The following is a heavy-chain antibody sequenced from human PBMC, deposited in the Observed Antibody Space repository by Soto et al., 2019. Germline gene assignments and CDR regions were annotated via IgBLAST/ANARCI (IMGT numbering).Heavy chain of an antibody. CDR1: GYSFISYW. J-gene: IGHJ6*02. CDR2: IYPGDSDI. V-gene: IGHV5-51*01. Sequence: PGESLKISCQGSGYSFISYWIGWVRQMPGKGLEWMGIIYPGDSDIRYSPTFQGRVTTSADKSINTAYLQWRSLEASDSAMYYCARPGNGYKAVYYGLDVWGQGTTVTVSS. CDR3: ARPGNGYKAVYYGLDV. D-gene: IGHD5-18*01.